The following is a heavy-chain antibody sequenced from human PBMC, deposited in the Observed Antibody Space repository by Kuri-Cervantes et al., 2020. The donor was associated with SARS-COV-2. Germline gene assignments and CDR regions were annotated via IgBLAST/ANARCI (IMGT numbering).Heavy chain of an antibody. CDR1: GFDFNSYI. J-gene: IGHJ5*01. D-gene: IGHD2-21*01. CDR3: ARDRVGVHDS. V-gene: IGHV3-30-3*01. CDR2: ISYDGSNK. Sequence: GESLKISCAASGFDFNSYIMFWVRQAPDKGLGWVAIISYDGSNKYFADSVKGRFTISRDNSKNTLYLQMNSLRAEDTAMYYWARDRVGVHDSWGQGTLVTVSS.